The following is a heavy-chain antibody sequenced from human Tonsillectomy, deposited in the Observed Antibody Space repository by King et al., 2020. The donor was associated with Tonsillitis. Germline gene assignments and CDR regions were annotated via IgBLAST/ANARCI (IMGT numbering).Heavy chain of an antibody. J-gene: IGHJ4*02. CDR3: AKEGGYSYGYIKGYYFDY. CDR1: GFTFSNYG. CDR2: ISYDGSNK. Sequence: VQLVESGGGVVQPGRSLRLSCAASGFTFSNYGMHWVRQAPGKGLEWVAVISYDGSNKYYADSVKGRFTISRDNSKNTLYLQMNSLRAEDTAVYYCAKEGGYSYGYIKGYYFDYWGQGTLVTVSS. V-gene: IGHV3-30*18. D-gene: IGHD5-18*01.